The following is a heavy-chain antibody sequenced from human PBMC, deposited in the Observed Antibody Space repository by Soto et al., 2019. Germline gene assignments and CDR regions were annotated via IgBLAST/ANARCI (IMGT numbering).Heavy chain of an antibody. J-gene: IGHJ4*02. CDR3: AGQERVTFDY. CDR2: SNHSGST. CDR1: GGSFSGYY. V-gene: IGHV4-34*01. D-gene: IGHD2-21*02. Sequence: SETLSLTCAVYGGSFSGYYWSWIRQPPEKGLEWIGESNHSGSTSYNPSLKSRVTISVDTSKNQFSLKLTSVSAADTAVYYCAGQERVTFDYWGQGTLVTVSS.